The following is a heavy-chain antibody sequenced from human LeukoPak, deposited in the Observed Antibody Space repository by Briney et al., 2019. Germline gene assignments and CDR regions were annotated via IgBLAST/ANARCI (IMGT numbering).Heavy chain of an antibody. CDR2: IYYSGST. D-gene: IGHD2-2*01. J-gene: IGHJ4*02. V-gene: IGHV4-31*03. CDR1: GGSISSGGYY. CDR3: ARRGLGYCSSTSCYAFDY. Sequence: SETLSLTCTVSGGSISSGGYYWGWIRQHPGKGLEWIGYIYYSGSTYYNPSLKSRVTISVDTSKNQFSLKLSSVTAADTAVYYCARRGLGYCSSTSCYAFDYWGQGTLVTVSS.